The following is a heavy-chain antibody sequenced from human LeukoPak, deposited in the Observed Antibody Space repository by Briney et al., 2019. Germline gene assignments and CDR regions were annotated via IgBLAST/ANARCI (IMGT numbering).Heavy chain of an antibody. CDR1: CYSFNSYG. Sequence: GASVKVSCKASCYSFNSYGISWVRQAPGQGLEWMGWINTYKGNTNYAQKFQGRVSMTTDRSTSTAYLELRSLRSDDTAVYYCARDQKVGTTATYTPFDPWGQGTLVTVSS. CDR2: INTYKGNT. D-gene: IGHD1-26*01. CDR3: ARDQKVGTTATYTPFDP. J-gene: IGHJ5*02. V-gene: IGHV1-18*01.